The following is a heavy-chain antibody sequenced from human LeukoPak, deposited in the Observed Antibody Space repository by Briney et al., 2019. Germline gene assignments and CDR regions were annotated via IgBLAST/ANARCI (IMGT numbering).Heavy chain of an antibody. CDR1: GFTFGSYA. V-gene: IGHV3-48*01. CDR3: ARRGYCSSTSCYPPDY. CDR2: ISSSSSTI. D-gene: IGHD2-2*03. Sequence: PGGSLRLSCAASGFTFGSYAMHWVRQAPGKGLEWVSYISSSSSTIYYADSVKGRFTISRDNAKNSLYLQMNSLRAEDTAVYYCARRGYCSSTSCYPPDYWGQGTLVTVSS. J-gene: IGHJ4*02.